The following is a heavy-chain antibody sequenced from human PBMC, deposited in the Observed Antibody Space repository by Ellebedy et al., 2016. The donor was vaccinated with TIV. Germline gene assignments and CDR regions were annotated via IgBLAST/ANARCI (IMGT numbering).Heavy chain of an antibody. D-gene: IGHD6-19*01. CDR1: GFTFSSYA. J-gene: IGHJ4*02. Sequence: GGSLRLXXAASGFTFSSYAMNWVRQAPGKGLEWVSYISSSSSTIYYADSVKGRFTISRDNAKNSLYLQMNSLRDEDTAVYYCARDRWLGATPFDYWGQGTLVTVSS. CDR2: ISSSSSTI. CDR3: ARDRWLGATPFDY. V-gene: IGHV3-48*02.